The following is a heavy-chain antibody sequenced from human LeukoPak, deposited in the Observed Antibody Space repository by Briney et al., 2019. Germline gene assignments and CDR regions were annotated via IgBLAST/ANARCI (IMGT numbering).Heavy chain of an antibody. V-gene: IGHV4-4*09. CDR1: GGSISSYY. D-gene: IGHD1-26*01. Sequence: SETLSLTCTVSGGSISSYYWSWLRQPPGKGLEWIGYIYTSGSTNYNPSLKSRVTISVDTSKNQFSLKLSSVTAADTAVYYCARQVGAYEYYFDYWRQGTLVTVSS. CDR3: ARQVGAYEYYFDY. J-gene: IGHJ4*02. CDR2: IYTSGST.